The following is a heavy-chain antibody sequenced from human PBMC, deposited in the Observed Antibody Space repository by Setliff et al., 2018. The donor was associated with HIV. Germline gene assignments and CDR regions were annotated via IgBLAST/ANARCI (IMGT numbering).Heavy chain of an antibody. J-gene: IGHJ4*02. V-gene: IGHV4-34*01. D-gene: IGHD5-12*01. CDR2: INHSGST. CDR1: GASFSDYS. CDR3: AKSPGFTGYGGSG. Sequence: SETLSLTCAVYGASFSDYSWSWIRQPPGKGLEWIGEINHSGSTNYSPSLKTRVTISVDTSKNQFSLKLTSVTAADTAVYYCAKSPGFTGYGGSGWGQGTLVTVSS.